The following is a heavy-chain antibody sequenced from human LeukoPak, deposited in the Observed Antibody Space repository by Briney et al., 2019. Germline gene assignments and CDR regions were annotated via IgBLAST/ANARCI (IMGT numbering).Heavy chain of an antibody. V-gene: IGHV4-34*01. Sequence: SETLSLTCAVYGGSFRGYYWSWIRQPPGKGLEWIGEINHSGSTNYNPSLKRRVTISVDTSKHQFSLKLGSVTAADTAVYYCARSNWVGYYLYFDYWGQGTLVTVSS. D-gene: IGHD3-22*01. CDR1: GGSFRGYY. CDR2: INHSGST. J-gene: IGHJ4*02. CDR3: ARSNWVGYYLYFDY.